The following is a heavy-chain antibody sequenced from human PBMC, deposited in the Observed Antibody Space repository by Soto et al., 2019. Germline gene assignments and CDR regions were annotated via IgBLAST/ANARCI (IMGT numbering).Heavy chain of an antibody. D-gene: IGHD2-2*01. V-gene: IGHV5-51*01. CDR3: ASSPRGYCSSTSCRESGNYYGMDV. J-gene: IGHJ6*02. Sequence: GESLKISCKGSGYSFTSYWIGWVRQMPGKGLEWMGIIYPGDSDTRYSPSFQGQVTISADKSISTAYLQWSSLKASDTAMYYCASSPRGYCSSTSCRESGNYYGMDVWGQGTTVTVSS. CDR1: GYSFTSYW. CDR2: IYPGDSDT.